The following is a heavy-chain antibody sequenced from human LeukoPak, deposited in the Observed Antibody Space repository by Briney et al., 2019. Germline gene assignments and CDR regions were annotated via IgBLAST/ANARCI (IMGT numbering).Heavy chain of an antibody. CDR1: GFTFSSYA. Sequence: GGSLRLSCAASGFTFSSYAMSWVRQAPGKGLEWVSAISGSGGSTYYADSVKGRFTISRDNSENTLYLQMNSLRAEDTAVYYCAKSLYSCSSTSCYNYYYYYGMDVWGQGTTVTVSS. V-gene: IGHV3-23*01. CDR3: AKSLYSCSSTSCYNYYYYYGMDV. J-gene: IGHJ6*02. CDR2: ISGSGGST. D-gene: IGHD2-2*01.